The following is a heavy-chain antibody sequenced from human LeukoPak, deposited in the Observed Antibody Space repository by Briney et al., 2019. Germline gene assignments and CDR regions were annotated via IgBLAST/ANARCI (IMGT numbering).Heavy chain of an antibody. D-gene: IGHD2-21*02. CDR1: GGSISSYY. CDR2: IYHSGST. V-gene: IGHV4-59*12. CDR3: ARAYCGGDCYLFDY. J-gene: IGHJ4*02. Sequence: SETLSLTCTVSGGSISSYYWSWIRQPPGKGLEWIGYIYHSGSTYYNPSLKSRVTISVDRSKNQFSLKLSSATAADTAVYYCARAYCGGDCYLFDYWGQGTLVTVSS.